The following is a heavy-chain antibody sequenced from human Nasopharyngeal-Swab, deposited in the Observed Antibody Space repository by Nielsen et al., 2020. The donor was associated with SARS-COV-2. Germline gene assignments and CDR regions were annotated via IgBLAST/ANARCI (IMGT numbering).Heavy chain of an antibody. D-gene: IGHD3-22*01. Sequence: GESLKISCKDSGYRFISYWIGWVRQMPGKGLEWMGIIYPGDSDTRYSPSFQGQVTIPADKSINTAYLQWSSLKASDTAMYYCARTAIEGGYYRGDAFDIWGQGTMVTVSS. CDR3: ARTAIEGGYYRGDAFDI. CDR2: IYPGDSDT. J-gene: IGHJ3*02. V-gene: IGHV5-51*01. CDR1: GYRFISYW.